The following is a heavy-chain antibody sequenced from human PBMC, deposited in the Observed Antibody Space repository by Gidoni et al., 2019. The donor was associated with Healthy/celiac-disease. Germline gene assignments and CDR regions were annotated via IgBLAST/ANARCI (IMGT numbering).Heavy chain of an antibody. J-gene: IGHJ4*02. CDR1: GFTFSSYA. CDR2: ISGSGGST. CDR3: AKLSSSSSGGTLDY. Sequence: EVQLLESGGGLVQPGGSLRLSCAASGFTFSSYAMSWVRQAPGKGLEWVSAISGSGGSTYYAASVKGRFTISRDNSKNTLYLQMNSLRAEDTAVYYCAKLSSSSSGGTLDYWGQGTLVTVSS. D-gene: IGHD6-6*01. V-gene: IGHV3-23*01.